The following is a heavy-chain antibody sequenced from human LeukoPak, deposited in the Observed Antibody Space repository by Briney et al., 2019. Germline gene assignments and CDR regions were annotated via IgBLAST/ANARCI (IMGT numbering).Heavy chain of an antibody. Sequence: PGGSLRLSCAASGFTFSSYAMSWVRQAPGKGLEWVSAISGSGGSTYYADSVKGRFTISRDNSKNTLYLQMNSLRAEDTAVYYCATDLLPPPDYYYYYYMDVWGKGTTVTVSS. CDR3: ATDLLPPPDYYYYYYMDV. J-gene: IGHJ6*03. CDR1: GFTFSSYA. D-gene: IGHD1-14*01. V-gene: IGHV3-23*01. CDR2: ISGSGGST.